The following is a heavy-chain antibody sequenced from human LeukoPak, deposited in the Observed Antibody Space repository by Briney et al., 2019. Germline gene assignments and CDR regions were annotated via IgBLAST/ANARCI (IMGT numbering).Heavy chain of an antibody. J-gene: IGHJ6*04. CDR2: IYYSGST. CDR3: ARDLGRSDGMDV. Sequence: SETLSLTCTVSGGSVSSGSYYWSWLRQPPGTGLEWIGYIYYSGSTNYNPCLKSRVTISVDTSKNQFSLKLSSVTAADTAVYYCARDLGRSDGMDVWGKGTTVTVSS. V-gene: IGHV4-61*01. D-gene: IGHD3-16*01. CDR1: GGSVSSGSYY.